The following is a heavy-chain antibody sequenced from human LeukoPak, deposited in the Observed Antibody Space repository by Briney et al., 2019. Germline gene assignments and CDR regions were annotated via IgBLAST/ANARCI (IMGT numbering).Heavy chain of an antibody. V-gene: IGHV5-51*01. D-gene: IGHD3-22*01. J-gene: IGHJ4*02. Sequence: NHGESLKISCKGSGYSFATYWIGWVRQPPGKGLEWMGIIYPGDSDTKYSPSFRGQVTISADKSISTAYLQWSSLKASDTAMYYCARHNHYYDSSGYYPGTDFDYWGQGTLVTVSS. CDR2: IYPGDSDT. CDR3: ARHNHYYDSSGYYPGTDFDY. CDR1: GYSFATYW.